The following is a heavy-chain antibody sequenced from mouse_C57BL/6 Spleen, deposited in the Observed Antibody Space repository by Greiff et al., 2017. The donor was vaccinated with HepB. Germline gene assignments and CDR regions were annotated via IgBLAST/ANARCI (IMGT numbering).Heavy chain of an antibody. CDR1: GYTFTSYW. Sequence: LQESGTVLARPGASVKMSCKTSGYTFTSYWMHWVKQRPGQGLEWIGAIYPGNSDTSYNQKFKGKAKLTAVTSASTAYMELSSLTNEDSAVYYCTRRVYDYDVSSWFAYWGQGTLVTVSA. D-gene: IGHD2-4*01. J-gene: IGHJ3*01. V-gene: IGHV1-5*01. CDR2: IYPGNSDT. CDR3: TRRVYDYDVSSWFAY.